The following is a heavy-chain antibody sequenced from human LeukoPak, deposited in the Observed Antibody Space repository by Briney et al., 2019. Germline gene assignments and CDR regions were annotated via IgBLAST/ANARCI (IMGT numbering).Heavy chain of an antibody. CDR1: GFTFSSCG. V-gene: IGHV3-23*01. Sequence: GGSLRLSCAASGFTFSSCGMHWVRQAPGKGLEWVSAIGGSGGSTYYADSVKGRFTISRDNSKNTLYLQMDSLRAEDTAVYYCAKGPGGFFDYRGQGTLVTVSS. CDR2: IGGSGGST. J-gene: IGHJ4*02. CDR3: AKGPGGFFDY. D-gene: IGHD4-23*01.